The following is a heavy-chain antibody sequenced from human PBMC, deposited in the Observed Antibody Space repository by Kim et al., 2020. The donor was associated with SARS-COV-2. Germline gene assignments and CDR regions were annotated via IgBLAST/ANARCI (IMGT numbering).Heavy chain of an antibody. CDR2: IYYSGGT. CDR3: ARHESDPAMVQAPHWFDP. CDR1: GVSLRSSSDF. J-gene: IGHJ5*02. Sequence: SETLSLTCNVSGVSLRSSSDFWGWIRQPPGKGLEWIASIYYSGGTFYNPSLKRRVAISVDTSKNQFSLRLRSVTVADTALYYCARHESDPAMVQAPHWFDPWGQGTLVTVSS. D-gene: IGHD5-18*01. V-gene: IGHV4-39*01.